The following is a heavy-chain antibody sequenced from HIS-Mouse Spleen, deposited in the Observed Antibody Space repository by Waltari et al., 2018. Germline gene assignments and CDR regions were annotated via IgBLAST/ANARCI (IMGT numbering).Heavy chain of an antibody. CDR1: GGPISSSSYY. J-gene: IGHJ4*02. D-gene: IGHD3-16*01. CDR3: AGKVCFEY. Sequence: QLQLQESGSGLVKPSETLSLTCTVSGGPISSSSYYWGCIRQPPGEGLGWIGSSEYSGSAEYHPTLCGVVTISVYTSKNQFSLKLRSVNAAGTDMYYCAGKVCFEYWGQGTLVTVSS. V-gene: IGHV4-39*07. CDR2: SEYSGSA.